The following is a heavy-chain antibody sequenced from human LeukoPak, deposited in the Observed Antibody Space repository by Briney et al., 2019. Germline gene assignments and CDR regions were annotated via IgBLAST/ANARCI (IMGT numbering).Heavy chain of an antibody. Sequence: GGSLRLSCAASGFTFSSYAMSWVRQAPGKGLEWGSAIRGSGGSTYYADSVKGRFTISRDNSKNTLYRQVNSLRAEDTAVYYCAKEGPNPGDYWGQGTLVTVSS. CDR1: GFTFSSYA. D-gene: IGHD7-27*01. J-gene: IGHJ4*02. V-gene: IGHV3-23*01. CDR3: AKEGPNPGDY. CDR2: IRGSGGST.